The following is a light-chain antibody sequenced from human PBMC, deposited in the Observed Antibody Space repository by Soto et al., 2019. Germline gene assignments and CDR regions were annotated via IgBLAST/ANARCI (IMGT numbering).Light chain of an antibody. J-gene: IGKJ1*01. CDR2: KTS. CDR1: QSISSE. V-gene: IGKV1-5*03. Sequence: DIQMTQSSSTLSASVGDRVTITCRASQSISSELAWYQQKAGKAPKLLIDKTSSLQTGVPSRFSGSGSGTEFTLTISSLQPDDFATYYCQHYNRFSTFGQGTKVEVK. CDR3: QHYNRFST.